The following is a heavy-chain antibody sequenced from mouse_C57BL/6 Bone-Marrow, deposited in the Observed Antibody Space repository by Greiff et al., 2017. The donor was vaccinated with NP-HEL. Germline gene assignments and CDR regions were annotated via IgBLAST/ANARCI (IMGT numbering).Heavy chain of an antibody. CDR3: ARWGRWDGAWFAY. CDR2: INPNYGTT. D-gene: IGHD4-1*01. CDR1: GYSFTDYN. V-gene: IGHV1-39*01. J-gene: IGHJ3*01. Sequence: VQLQQSGPELVKPGASVKISCKASGYSFTDYNMNWVKQSYGKSLEWIGVINPNYGTTRYNQKLKGKATLTVDQSSSTAYMQLNSLTSEDSAVYYCARWGRWDGAWFAYWGQGTLVTVSA.